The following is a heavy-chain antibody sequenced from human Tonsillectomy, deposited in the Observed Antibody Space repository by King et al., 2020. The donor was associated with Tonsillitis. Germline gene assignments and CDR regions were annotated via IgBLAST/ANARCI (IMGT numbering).Heavy chain of an antibody. Sequence: EVQLVESGGGLVQPGGSMRLSCAASGFTFSSYWMSWVRQAPGKGLEWVANINQDGSEKYSVDSVKGRFTISRDNAKNSLYLQMNSLRAEDTAIYYCARGGFWNGYYTNYYFMDVWGQGTTVTVSS. CDR2: INQDGSEK. J-gene: IGHJ6*02. D-gene: IGHD3-3*01. CDR3: ARGGFWNGYYTNYYFMDV. V-gene: IGHV3-7*01. CDR1: GFTFSSYW.